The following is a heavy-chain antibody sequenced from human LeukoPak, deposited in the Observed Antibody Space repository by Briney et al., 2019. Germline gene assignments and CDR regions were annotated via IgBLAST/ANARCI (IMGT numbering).Heavy chain of an antibody. CDR2: INPNSGGT. CDR1: GYTFTGYY. Sequence: ASVKVSCKASGYTFTGYYMHWVRQAPGQGLEWMGWINPNSGGTNYAQKFQGRVTMTRDTSISTAYMELSRLRSDDTAVYYCARYGVVAGERIRYYYYMDVWGKGTTVTVSS. J-gene: IGHJ6*03. CDR3: ARYGVVAGERIRYYYYMDV. V-gene: IGHV1-2*02. D-gene: IGHD6-19*01.